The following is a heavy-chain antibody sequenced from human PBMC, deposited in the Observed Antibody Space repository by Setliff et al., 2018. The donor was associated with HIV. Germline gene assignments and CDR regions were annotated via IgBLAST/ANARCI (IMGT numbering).Heavy chain of an antibody. CDR3: ARETQQSYNIVTGYNYYYGIDV. CDR1: GASISSYY. D-gene: IGHD3-9*01. V-gene: IGHV4-59*01. CDR2: ITDSGNT. Sequence: PSETLSLTCNVSGASISSYYWTWIRQSPGNRLEWLGYITDSGNTNYNPSIRRRVTISADTSKNQVSLKLRSVTAADTAVYYCARETQQSYNIVTGYNYYYGIDVWGQGTTVTVSS. J-gene: IGHJ6*02.